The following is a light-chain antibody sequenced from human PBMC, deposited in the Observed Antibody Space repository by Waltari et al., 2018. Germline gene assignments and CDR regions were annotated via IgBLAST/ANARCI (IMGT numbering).Light chain of an antibody. CDR3: QHYNNWPYT. J-gene: IGKJ2*01. V-gene: IGKV3-15*01. CDR1: QSVRSN. Sequence: EIVMTQSPGTLSVSPGERATLSCRASQSVRSNFAWDQQTPGQAPRLIIYGAVTRGTDVPARFSASGSGTEFTLTISSVQSEDFAVYYCQHYNNWPYTFGQGTKLEIK. CDR2: GAV.